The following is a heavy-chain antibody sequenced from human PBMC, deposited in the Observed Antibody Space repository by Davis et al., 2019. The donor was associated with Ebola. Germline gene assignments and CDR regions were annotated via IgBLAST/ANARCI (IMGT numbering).Heavy chain of an antibody. D-gene: IGHD1-1*01. CDR3: ATGTREGDAFDI. Sequence: AASVKVSCKASGYTFTNYGITWVRQAPGQGLEWMGWINPHNGNTNYAQNVQGRVIMTSDTATTTAYMEVGSLRSDDTAVYYCATGTREGDAFDIWGQGTMVTVSS. CDR2: INPHNGNT. J-gene: IGHJ3*02. CDR1: GYTFTNYG. V-gene: IGHV1-18*04.